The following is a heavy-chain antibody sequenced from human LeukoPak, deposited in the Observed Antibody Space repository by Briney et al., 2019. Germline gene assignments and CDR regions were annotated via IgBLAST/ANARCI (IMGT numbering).Heavy chain of an antibody. CDR1: GDSISSSSSY. Sequence: PSETLSLTCTVSGDSISSSSSYWGWIRQPPGEGLEWIGSIYYSGSTYYNPSLKSRVTISVDTSKNQFSLKLSSVTAADTAVYYCARSMREWLLNYYYYMDVWGKGTTVTVSS. D-gene: IGHD3-3*01. CDR3: ARSMREWLLNYYYYMDV. J-gene: IGHJ6*03. CDR2: IYYSGST. V-gene: IGHV4-39*07.